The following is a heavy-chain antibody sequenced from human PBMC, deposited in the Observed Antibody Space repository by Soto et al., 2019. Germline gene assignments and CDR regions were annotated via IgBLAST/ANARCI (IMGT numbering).Heavy chain of an antibody. J-gene: IGHJ5*02. Sequence: EVQLVESGGGLIQPGGSLRLSCAASGLTFSDYWMHWVRQAPGKELEWVARVNQDGSGTAYADSVKGRFIVSRDNAENTLHLQMNSLRVEVTAFYYCVRDINTPYPADYRGWFDASGQGTPVTVSS. CDR2: VNQDGSGT. CDR3: VRDINTPYPADYRGWFDA. V-gene: IGHV3-74*01. D-gene: IGHD2-15*01. CDR1: GLTFSDYW.